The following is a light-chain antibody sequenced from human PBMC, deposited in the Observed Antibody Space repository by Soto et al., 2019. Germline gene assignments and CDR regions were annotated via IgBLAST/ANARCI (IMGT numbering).Light chain of an antibody. CDR1: TSNIGSNS. J-gene: IGLJ2*01. V-gene: IGLV1-44*01. CDR2: SNN. Sequence: QSVLAQPPSTSGTPGQRVSISCSAGTSNIGSNSISWYQLLPGTAPKLLIHSNNQRPSGVPDRFSGSESGTSASLAISGLQSEDEGDYYCASWDNSLNAVVFGGGTKLTVL. CDR3: ASWDNSLNAVV.